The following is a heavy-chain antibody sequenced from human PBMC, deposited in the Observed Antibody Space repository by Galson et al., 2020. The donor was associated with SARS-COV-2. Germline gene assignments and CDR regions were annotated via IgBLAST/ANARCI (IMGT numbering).Heavy chain of an antibody. Sequence: SQTLSLTCTVSGGSISSGGYYWSWIRQHPGKGLEWIGYIYYSGSTYYNPSLKSRVTISVDTSKNQFSLKLSSVTAADTAVYYCARAPTTIFGVVIMNFDYWGQGTLVTVSS. CDR2: IYYSGST. CDR1: GGSISSGGYY. CDR3: ARAPTTIFGVVIMNFDY. D-gene: IGHD3-3*01. J-gene: IGHJ4*02. V-gene: IGHV4-31*03.